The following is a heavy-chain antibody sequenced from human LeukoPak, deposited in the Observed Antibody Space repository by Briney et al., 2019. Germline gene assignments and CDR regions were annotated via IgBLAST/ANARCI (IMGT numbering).Heavy chain of an antibody. CDR2: ITISLSHT. CDR3: AKGTDIVVILTSGDY. Sequence: GGSLRLSCAASGFSFSSYHMRWIRQAPGKGLEWVSSITISLSHTNYADSVRGRFTISRDNAKNSLYLQMNSLRVEDTAVYYCAKGTDIVVILTSGDYWGQGTLVTVSS. J-gene: IGHJ4*02. CDR1: GFSFSSYH. V-gene: IGHV3-11*05. D-gene: IGHD2-15*01.